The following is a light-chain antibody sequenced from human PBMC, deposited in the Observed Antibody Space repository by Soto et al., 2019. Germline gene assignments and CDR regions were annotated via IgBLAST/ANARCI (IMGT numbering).Light chain of an antibody. CDR1: ESISRDY. Sequence: EIVLTQSPGTLSLSPGQRATLSCRASESISRDYLAWYQQRLGQAPRLLIYGASSGATGIPDRFSASGSGTYFTLTISRLEPEDFAIYYCQQYGGVPYTFGQGTKLEIK. J-gene: IGKJ2*01. CDR2: GAS. CDR3: QQYGGVPYT. V-gene: IGKV3-20*01.